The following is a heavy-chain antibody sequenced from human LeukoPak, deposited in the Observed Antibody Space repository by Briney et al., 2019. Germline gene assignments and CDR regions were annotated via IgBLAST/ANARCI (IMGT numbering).Heavy chain of an antibody. CDR3: ARDPVEMATISDAFDI. V-gene: IGHV3-33*01. J-gene: IGHJ3*02. CDR1: GFTFSSYG. D-gene: IGHD5-24*01. Sequence: GGSLRLSCAASGFTFSSYGMHWVRQAPGKGLEWVAVIWYDGSNKYYADSVKGRFTTSRDNSKNTLYLQMNSLRVEDTAVYYCARDPVEMATISDAFDIWGQGTMVTVSS. CDR2: IWYDGSNK.